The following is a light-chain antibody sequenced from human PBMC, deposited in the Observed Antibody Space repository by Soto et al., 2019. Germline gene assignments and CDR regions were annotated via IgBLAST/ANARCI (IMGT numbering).Light chain of an antibody. J-gene: IGKJ1*01. Sequence: DIQMTQSPSTLSGSVGDRATITCRASQTISSWLAWYQQKPGKAPKLLIYKASTLKSGVPSRFSGSGSGTEFTLTISSLQPDDFATYYCQQYTENSGTFGQGTKVDIK. CDR1: QTISSW. CDR2: KAS. CDR3: QQYTENSGT. V-gene: IGKV1-5*03.